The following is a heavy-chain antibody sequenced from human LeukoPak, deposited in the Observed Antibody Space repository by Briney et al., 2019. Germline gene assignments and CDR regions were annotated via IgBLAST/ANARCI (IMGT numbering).Heavy chain of an antibody. J-gene: IGHJ6*02. V-gene: IGHV3-33*08. Sequence: PGGSPRLSCAASGFTFSSYAMSWVRQAPGKGLEWVAVIWYDGSNKYYADSVKGRFTISRDNSKNTLYLQMNSLRAEDTAVYYCARDNTGIQLWAPGYYYGMDVWGQGTTVTVSS. CDR1: GFTFSSYA. CDR2: IWYDGSNK. CDR3: ARDNTGIQLWAPGYYYGMDV. D-gene: IGHD5-18*01.